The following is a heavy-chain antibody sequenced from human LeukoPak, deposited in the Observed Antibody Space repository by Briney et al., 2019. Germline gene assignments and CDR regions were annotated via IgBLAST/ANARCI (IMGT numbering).Heavy chain of an antibody. CDR1: GGTFSSYA. D-gene: IGHD6-19*01. Sequence: VKVSCKASGGTFSSYAISWVRQAPGQGREWMGRIIPILGIANYAQKFQGRVTITADKSTSTAYMELSSLRSEDTAVYYCARSSSGEPNDYWGQGTLVTVSS. J-gene: IGHJ4*02. CDR3: ARSSSGEPNDY. V-gene: IGHV1-69*10. CDR2: IIPILGIA.